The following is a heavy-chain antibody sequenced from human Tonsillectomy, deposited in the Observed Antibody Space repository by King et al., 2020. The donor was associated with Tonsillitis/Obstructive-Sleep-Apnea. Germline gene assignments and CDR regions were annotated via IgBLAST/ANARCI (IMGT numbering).Heavy chain of an antibody. J-gene: IGHJ4*02. Sequence: VQLVESGGGLVQAGGSLRLSCAASGFTFSSYEMNWVRQAPGKGLEWVSHIIGSGNKIHYADSVKGRFTISRDNAKNSLYLQLDSLRAEDTAVYYWARSSSWYYLDYWGQGTLLTVSS. CDR2: IIGSGNKI. CDR3: ARSSSWYYLDY. V-gene: IGHV3-48*03. CDR1: GFTFSSYE. D-gene: IGHD6-13*01.